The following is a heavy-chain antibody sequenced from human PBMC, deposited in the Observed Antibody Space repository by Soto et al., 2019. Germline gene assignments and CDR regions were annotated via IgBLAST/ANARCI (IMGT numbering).Heavy chain of an antibody. V-gene: IGHV3-7*01. CDR3: ARASKYYDFWSGYYTDYYYYYMDV. CDR2: IKQDGSEK. CDR1: GFTFSSYW. D-gene: IGHD3-3*01. J-gene: IGHJ6*03. Sequence: GSLRLSCAASGFTFSSYWMSWVRQAPGKGLEWVANIKQDGSEKYYVDSVKGRFTISRDNAKNSLYLRMNSLRAEDTAVYYCARASKYYDFWSGYYTDYYYYYMDVWGKGTTVTVS.